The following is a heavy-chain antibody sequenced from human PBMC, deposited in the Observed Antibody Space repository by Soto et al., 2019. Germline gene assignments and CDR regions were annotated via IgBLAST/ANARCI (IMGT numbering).Heavy chain of an antibody. D-gene: IGHD6-19*01. V-gene: IGHV1-69*02. CDR3: ARYSSGWDNWFDP. J-gene: IGHJ5*02. CDR1: GGTFSSYT. Sequence: QVQLVQSGAEVKKPGSSVKVSCKASGGTFSSYTISWVRQAPGQGLEWMGRIIPILGIANYAQKFQGRVTITADKSTSTAYMGLSSLRSEDTAVYYCARYSSGWDNWFDPWGQGTLVTVAS. CDR2: IIPILGIA.